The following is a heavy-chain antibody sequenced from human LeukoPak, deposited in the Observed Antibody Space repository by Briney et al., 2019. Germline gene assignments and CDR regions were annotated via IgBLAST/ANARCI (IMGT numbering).Heavy chain of an antibody. V-gene: IGHV3-23*01. CDR3: AKSSSWYDAFDI. J-gene: IGHJ3*02. CDR2: ISGSGGSK. CDR1: GFTFSSDA. Sequence: GGSLRLSCAASGFTFSSDAMSWVRQAPGKGLEWGSAISGSGGSKYYADSVKGRFTISRDNSKNTLYLQMNSLRAEDTAVYYCAKSSSWYDAFDIWGQGTMVTVSS. D-gene: IGHD6-13*01.